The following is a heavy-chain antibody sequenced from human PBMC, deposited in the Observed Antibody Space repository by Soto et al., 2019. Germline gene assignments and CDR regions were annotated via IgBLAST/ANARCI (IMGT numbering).Heavy chain of an antibody. J-gene: IGHJ6*02. CDR2: IKQDGSEK. CDR1: GFTFSSYG. V-gene: IGHV3-7*01. CDR3: ARDYSSSWYKVVGYYYYYGMDV. D-gene: IGHD6-13*01. Sequence: GGSLRLSCAASGFTFSSYGMSWVRQAPGKGLEWVANIKQDGSEKYYVDSVKGRFTISRDNAKNSLYLQMNSLRAEDTAAYYCARDYSSSWYKVVGYYYYYGMDVWDQGTTVTVSS.